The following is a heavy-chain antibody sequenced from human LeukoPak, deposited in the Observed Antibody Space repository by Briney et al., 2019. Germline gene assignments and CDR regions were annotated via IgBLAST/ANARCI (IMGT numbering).Heavy chain of an antibody. Sequence: GGSLRLSCEVSGFTFTDYWMNWVRQAPGKGPEWVASIRQDGSEKTYVDSVKGRFTISRGNTKNSLSLQLNGLRAEDTAVYYCARDGSAACLYFDLWGQGTLVTVSS. V-gene: IGHV3-7*01. J-gene: IGHJ4*01. CDR2: IRQDGSEK. D-gene: IGHD6-6*01. CDR1: GFTFTDYW. CDR3: ARDGSAACLYFDL.